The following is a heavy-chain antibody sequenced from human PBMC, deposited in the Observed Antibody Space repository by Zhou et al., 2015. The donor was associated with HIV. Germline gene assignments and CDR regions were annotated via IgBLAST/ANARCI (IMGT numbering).Heavy chain of an antibody. V-gene: IGHV3-30*03. J-gene: IGHJ4*02. D-gene: IGHD2-21*01. CDR3: ARALEVFCGGSCRPFILLTY. CDR2: MSYDGGNE. CDR1: GFTFSSYG. Sequence: QVQLVESGGGVVQPGRSLRLSCAASGFTFSSYGMHWVRQAPGKGLEWVSLMSYDGGNEFYADSVKGRFTISRDNSKNMLYLQIDSLRVDDTAVYYCARALEVFCGGSCRPFILLTYWGQGNPGHRLL.